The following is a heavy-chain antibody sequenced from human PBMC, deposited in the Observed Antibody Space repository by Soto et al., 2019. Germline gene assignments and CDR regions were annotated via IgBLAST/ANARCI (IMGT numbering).Heavy chain of an antibody. CDR1: GGTFSSYS. D-gene: IGHD1-26*01. Sequence: QVQLVQSGAEVKKPGSSVKVSCKASGGTFSSYSINWVRQAPGQGLEWMGVIIPIFGTANYAQKFQGRVTFTADEPTRTAYMELSSLTSEATAVYYCARDGGRHSGGIDYRGQGTLVTVSS. CDR2: IIPIFGTA. J-gene: IGHJ4*02. V-gene: IGHV1-69*01. CDR3: ARDGGRHSGGIDY.